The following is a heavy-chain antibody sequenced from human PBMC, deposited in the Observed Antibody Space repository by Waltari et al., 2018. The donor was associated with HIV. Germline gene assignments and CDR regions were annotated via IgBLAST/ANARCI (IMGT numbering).Heavy chain of an antibody. V-gene: IGHV4-34*01. Sequence: QVQLQPCGAGLLKPSETLPLTCAGPGWSFSASYWRLIRQTPVKGLEWIGEFNKSGNSLQSPSLKSRLTISVAPSKNQFSLKMTSMTAADTAVYYCARGSPTLQFYDDFSGYLDALDVWGHGTMVTVSS. CDR3: ARGSPTLQFYDDFSGYLDALDV. J-gene: IGHJ3*01. CDR1: GWSFSASY. CDR2: FNKSGNS. D-gene: IGHD3-22*01.